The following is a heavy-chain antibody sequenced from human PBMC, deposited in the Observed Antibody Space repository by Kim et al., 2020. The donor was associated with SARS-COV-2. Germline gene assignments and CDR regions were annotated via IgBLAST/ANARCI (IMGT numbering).Heavy chain of an antibody. CDR2: ISYDGSNK. J-gene: IGHJ4*02. D-gene: IGHD1-26*01. V-gene: IGHV3-30-3*01. CDR3: ARWSGSSLDY. Sequence: GGSLRLSCAASGFTFSSYAMHWVRQAPGKGLEWVAVISYDGSNKYYADSVKGRFTISRDNSKNTLYLQMNSLRAEDTAVYYCARWSGSSLDYWGQGTLVTVSS. CDR1: GFTFSSYA.